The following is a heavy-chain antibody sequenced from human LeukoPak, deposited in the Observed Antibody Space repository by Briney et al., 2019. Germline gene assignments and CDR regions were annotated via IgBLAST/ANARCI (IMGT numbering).Heavy chain of an antibody. CDR1: GYSFSTYS. V-gene: IGHV3-23*05. D-gene: IGHD6-19*01. Sequence: PGGSLRLSCVGYGYSFSTYSMSWVRQGPGKGLEWVSSIYNSGSEVFYVDSVKGRFTISRDNSQNTLYLQMNSLRVEDTAIYYCAKDVVPDSGWDIDYWGQGTLVTVSS. J-gene: IGHJ4*02. CDR2: IYNSGSEV. CDR3: AKDVVPDSGWDIDY.